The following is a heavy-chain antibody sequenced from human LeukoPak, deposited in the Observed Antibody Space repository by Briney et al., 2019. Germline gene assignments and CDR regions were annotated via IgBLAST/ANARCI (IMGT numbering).Heavy chain of an antibody. CDR3: ATDRNYDILTGYDF. Sequence: GGSLRLSCAASGFTFSSYGMSWVRQAPGKGLEWVSTISGSAGSTYHADSVKGRFTISRDSSKNTLYLQMNSLRAEDTAIYYCATDRNYDILTGYDFWGQGTLVTVSS. CDR1: GFTFSSYG. V-gene: IGHV3-23*01. J-gene: IGHJ4*02. D-gene: IGHD3-9*01. CDR2: ISGSAGST.